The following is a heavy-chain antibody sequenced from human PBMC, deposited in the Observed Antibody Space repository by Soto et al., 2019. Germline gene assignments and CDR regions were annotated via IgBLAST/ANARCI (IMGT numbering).Heavy chain of an antibody. J-gene: IGHJ6*02. CDR3: ARHLGGNHYYYGMDV. CDR1: GGTFSSYA. V-gene: IGHV1-69*11. Sequence: QVQLVQSGAEVKKPGSSVKVSCKASGGTFSSYAISWVRQAPGQGLEWMGGIIPILGTADYAQKFQGSVTITADDFTSTAYMELSSLRSEDTAVYYCARHLGGNHYYYGMDVWGQGTTVTVSS. CDR2: IIPILGTA. D-gene: IGHD3-16*01.